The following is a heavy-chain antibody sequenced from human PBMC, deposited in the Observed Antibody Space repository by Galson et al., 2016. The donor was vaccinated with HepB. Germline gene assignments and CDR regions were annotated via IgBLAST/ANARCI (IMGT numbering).Heavy chain of an antibody. D-gene: IGHD6-19*01. CDR3: ARLTISSGWPRSYF. Sequence: SVKVSCKASGYIFGTHGINWVRQAPGQGLEWMGWISGYNGDTRSAQNFQGRVTLTMDTSTSTAYMEMRNLRSDDTAVYFCARLTISSGWPRSYFWGQGTLVAVSS. CDR2: ISGYNGDT. J-gene: IGHJ4*02. CDR1: GYIFGTHG. V-gene: IGHV1-18*01.